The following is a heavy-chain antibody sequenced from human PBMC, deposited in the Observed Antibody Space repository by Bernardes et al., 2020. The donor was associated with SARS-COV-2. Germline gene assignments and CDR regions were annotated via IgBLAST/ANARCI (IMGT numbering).Heavy chain of an antibody. CDR1: GFTFSSSS. CDR3: ARGLWFGETPDAFDI. D-gene: IGHD3-10*01. J-gene: IGHJ3*02. CDR2: ISSSSSYL. V-gene: IGHV3-21*01. Sequence: GGSLRLSCAASGFTFSSSSMNWVRQAPGTGLEWVSSISSSSSYLYYADSVKGRFTISRDNAKNSLYLQMNSLRAEDTAVYYCARGLWFGETPDAFDIWGQGTMVTVSS.